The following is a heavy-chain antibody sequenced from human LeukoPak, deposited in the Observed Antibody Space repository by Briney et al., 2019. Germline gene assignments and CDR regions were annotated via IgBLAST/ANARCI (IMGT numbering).Heavy chain of an antibody. Sequence: GGSLRLSCAASGFTFRSYWRFWVGQAQGRDLKASSRINTDGTVTTYADSVKGRFTVSRDNADNTMFLQMNSVRDEDTAVYYCATKQWLAPPPDSWGQGTPVTVSS. D-gene: IGHD6-19*01. CDR2: INTDGTVT. V-gene: IGHV3-74*01. J-gene: IGHJ4*02. CDR3: ATKQWLAPPPDS. CDR1: GFTFRSYW.